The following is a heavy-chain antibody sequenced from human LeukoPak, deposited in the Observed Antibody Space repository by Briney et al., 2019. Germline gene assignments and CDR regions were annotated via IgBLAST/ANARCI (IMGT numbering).Heavy chain of an antibody. CDR1: GFTFSSYG. CDR2: ISGSGGST. Sequence: GGSLRLSCAASGFTFSSYGMHWVRQAPGKGLEWVSAISGSGGSTYYADSVKGRFTISRDNSKNTLYLQMNSLRAEDTAVYYCAKEGDCSSTSCSSFDYWGQGTLVTVSS. V-gene: IGHV3-23*01. CDR3: AKEGDCSSTSCSSFDY. D-gene: IGHD2-2*01. J-gene: IGHJ4*02.